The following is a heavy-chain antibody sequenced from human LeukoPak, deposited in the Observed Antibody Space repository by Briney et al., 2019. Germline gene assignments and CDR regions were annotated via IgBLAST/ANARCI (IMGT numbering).Heavy chain of an antibody. CDR1: GFTFNTYG. Sequence: PGGSLRLSCAASGFTFNTYGMNWVRQAPGKGLEWVSYISSGSSAIFYADSVKGRFTVSRDNAKHSLYLQMNSLRPEDTAVYYCTRLGDPHYDILTGYYPYYYGMDVWGQGTTVTVSS. CDR2: ISSGSSAI. D-gene: IGHD3-9*01. J-gene: IGHJ6*02. CDR3: TRLGDPHYDILTGYYPYYYGMDV. V-gene: IGHV3-48*01.